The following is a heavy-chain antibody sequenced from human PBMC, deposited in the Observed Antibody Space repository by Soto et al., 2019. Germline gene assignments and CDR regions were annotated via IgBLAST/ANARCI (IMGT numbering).Heavy chain of an antibody. CDR1: GGTLSSYT. V-gene: IGHV1-69*04. CDR2: IIPILGIA. J-gene: IGHJ4*02. D-gene: IGHD3-10*01. Sequence: GASVKVSCKASGGTLSSYTISWVRQAPGQGLEWMGRIIPILGIANYAHKFQGRVTITADKSTSTAYMELSSLRSEDTAVYYCARDYGSGSYRPFDYWGQGTLVTVSS. CDR3: ARDYGSGSYRPFDY.